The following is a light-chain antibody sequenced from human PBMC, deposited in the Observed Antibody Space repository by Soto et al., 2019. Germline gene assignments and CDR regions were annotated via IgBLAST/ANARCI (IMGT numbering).Light chain of an antibody. CDR3: QVWDSGSDHRV. J-gene: IGLJ3*02. V-gene: IGLV3-21*02. CDR2: DDS. CDR1: NIGSKS. Sequence: SSELTQPPSVSVAPGQTARITCGGNNIGSKSVQWYQQKPGQAPVLVVYDDSDRPSGIPERFSGSNSGNTATLTISGVEAGDEADYFCQVWDSGSDHRVFGGGPKLTVL.